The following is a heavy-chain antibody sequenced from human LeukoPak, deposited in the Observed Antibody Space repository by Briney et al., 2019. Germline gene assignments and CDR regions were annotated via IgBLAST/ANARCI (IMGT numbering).Heavy chain of an antibody. CDR1: GGSISSYY. J-gene: IGHJ5*02. Sequence: PSQTLSLTCTVSGGSISSYYWSWIRQPPGKGLEWIGYIFYSGSINYNPSLKSRVTILADTSKNQFSLKLSSVTAADTAVYYCARTKVGWNSNWFDPWGQGTLVTVSS. D-gene: IGHD1-7*01. V-gene: IGHV4-59*01. CDR3: ARTKVGWNSNWFDP. CDR2: IFYSGSI.